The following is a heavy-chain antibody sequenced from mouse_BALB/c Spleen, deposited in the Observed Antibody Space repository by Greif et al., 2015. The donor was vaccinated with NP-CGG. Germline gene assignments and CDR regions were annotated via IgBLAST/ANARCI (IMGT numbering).Heavy chain of an antibody. V-gene: IGHV1-4*01. CDR2: INPSSGYT. D-gene: IGHD4-1*01. Sequence: VQLQESGAELARPGASVKMSCKASGYTFTSYTMHWVKQRPGQGLEWIGYINPSSGYTNYNQKSKDKATLTADKSSSTAYMQLSSLTSEDSAVYYCARRREANWDYFDYWGQGTTLTVSS. J-gene: IGHJ2*01. CDR1: GYTFTSYT. CDR3: ARRREANWDYFDY.